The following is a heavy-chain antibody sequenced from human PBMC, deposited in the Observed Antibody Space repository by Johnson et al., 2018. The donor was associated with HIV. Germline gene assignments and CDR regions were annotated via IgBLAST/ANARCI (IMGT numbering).Heavy chain of an antibody. CDR1: GFTFSSNV. D-gene: IGHD3-22*01. J-gene: IGHJ3*02. CDR2: IIGGSGGST. CDR3: AKGNGNPKSNYYDIPAGTLDAFDI. V-gene: IGHV3-23*04. Sequence: EVQLVESGGGLAQPGGSLRLSCAASGFTFSSNVMSWVRQAPGKGLEWVATIIGGSGGSTYFADSVKGRFTISRANSKNTLYLQMNSLRAEDTAVYYCAKGNGNPKSNYYDIPAGTLDAFDIWGQGTMVTVSS.